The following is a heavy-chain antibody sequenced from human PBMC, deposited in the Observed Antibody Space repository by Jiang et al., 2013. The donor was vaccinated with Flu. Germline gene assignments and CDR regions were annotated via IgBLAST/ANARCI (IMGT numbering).Heavy chain of an antibody. D-gene: IGHD1-1*01. Sequence: SQTLSLTCAVSGDSVSSNSVAWNWIRQSPSRGLEWLGRTYYRSKWYSDYAVSVKSRITINPDTSKNQFSLQLNSVTPEDTAVYYCTRDPGTTATTFGYWGQGTLVTVSS. CDR1: GDSVSSNSVA. CDR2: TYYRSKWYS. J-gene: IGHJ4*02. CDR3: TRDPGTTATTFGY. V-gene: IGHV6-1*01.